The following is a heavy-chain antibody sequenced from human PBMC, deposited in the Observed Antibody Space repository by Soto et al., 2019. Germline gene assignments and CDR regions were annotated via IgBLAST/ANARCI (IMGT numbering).Heavy chain of an antibody. D-gene: IGHD1-26*01. CDR2: MKPSSGRT. J-gene: IGHJ4*02. CDR3: ARGVTAGVDY. V-gene: IGHV1-8*01. CDR1: GYSFTSHD. Sequence: QVQLVQSGAEVREPGASVKVSCKASGYSFTSHDINWVRQTTGQGLEWMGWMKPSSGRTGYAQKFQGRVSMTRHTSINTAYMELSSLTSDDTAFYYCARGVTAGVDYWGQGTLVTVAS.